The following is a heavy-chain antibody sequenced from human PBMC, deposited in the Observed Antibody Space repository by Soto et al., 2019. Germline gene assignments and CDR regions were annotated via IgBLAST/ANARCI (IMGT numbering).Heavy chain of an antibody. V-gene: IGHV4-34*01. CDR2: INHSGST. Sequence: PSETLSLTCAVYGGSFSGYYWSWIRQPPGKGLEWIGEINHSGSTNYNPSLKSRVTISVDTSKNQFSLKLSSVTAADTAVYYCARGRDPVVAATTYYYYGMDVWGQGTTVTVSS. D-gene: IGHD2-15*01. CDR3: ARGRDPVVAATTYYYYGMDV. CDR1: GGSFSGYY. J-gene: IGHJ6*02.